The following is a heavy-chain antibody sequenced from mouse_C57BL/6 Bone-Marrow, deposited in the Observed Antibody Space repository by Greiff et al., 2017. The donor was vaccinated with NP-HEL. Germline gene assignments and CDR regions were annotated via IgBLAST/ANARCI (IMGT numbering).Heavy chain of an antibody. CDR3: ARGWLLHFAY. Sequence: VQLQQSGAELARPGASVKLSCKASGYTFTSYGISWVKQRTGQGLEWIGEIYPRSGNTYYNEKFKGKAKLTADKSSSTAYMELRSLTSEDSAVYFCARGWLLHFAYWGQGTLVTVSA. J-gene: IGHJ3*01. CDR1: GYTFTSYG. CDR2: IYPRSGNT. D-gene: IGHD2-3*01. V-gene: IGHV1-81*01.